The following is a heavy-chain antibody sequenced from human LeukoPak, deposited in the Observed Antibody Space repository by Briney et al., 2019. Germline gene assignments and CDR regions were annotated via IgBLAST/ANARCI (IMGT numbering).Heavy chain of an antibody. V-gene: IGHV5-51*01. CDR2: VYPSDSDT. Sequence: GESLKSSCKGSGYSFTSHWIGWVRQMPGKGLEWMGIVYPSDSDTRYSPSFQGQVTISADKSIRTAYLQWNSLKASDTAMYYCASAVAVAGPDAFDIWGHGTMVTVSS. CDR3: ASAVAVAGPDAFDI. J-gene: IGHJ3*02. CDR1: GYSFTSHW. D-gene: IGHD6-19*01.